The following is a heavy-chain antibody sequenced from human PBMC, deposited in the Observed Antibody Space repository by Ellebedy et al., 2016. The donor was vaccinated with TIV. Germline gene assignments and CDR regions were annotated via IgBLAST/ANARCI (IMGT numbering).Heavy chain of an antibody. D-gene: IGHD6-13*01. CDR3: AKGWLGAGAGTDFDY. V-gene: IGHV3-23*01. Sequence: GGSLRLXXAASGFPFSSYARSWVRQPPGKGLEWVSSISDSGGNTYYADSVRGRFTFSRDNSKNTLYLQMNSLRAEDTAVYYCAKGWLGAGAGTDFDYWGRGTLVTVSS. CDR1: GFPFSSYA. CDR2: ISDSGGNT. J-gene: IGHJ4*02.